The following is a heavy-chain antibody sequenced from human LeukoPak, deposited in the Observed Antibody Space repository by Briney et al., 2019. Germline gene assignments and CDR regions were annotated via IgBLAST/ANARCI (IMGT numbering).Heavy chain of an antibody. CDR3: ARGHSFRGGYVSRWLDP. Sequence: ASVKVSCKASGYTFTSYYMHWVRQAPGQGLEWMGIINPSGGSTSYAQKFQGRVTMTRNTSISTAYMELSSLRFDDTAIYFCARGHSFRGGYVSRWLDPWGQGTLVTVSS. D-gene: IGHD3-10*01. CDR2: INPSGGST. CDR1: GYTFTSYY. V-gene: IGHV1-46*01. J-gene: IGHJ5*02.